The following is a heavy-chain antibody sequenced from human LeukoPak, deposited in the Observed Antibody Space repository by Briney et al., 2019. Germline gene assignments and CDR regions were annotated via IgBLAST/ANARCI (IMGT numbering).Heavy chain of an antibody. V-gene: IGHV3-53*01. CDR2: IYSGGST. D-gene: IGHD6-19*01. Sequence: GGSLRLSCAASGFTVSSNYMSWVRQAPGKGLEWVSVIYSGGSTYYADSVKGRFTISRDNSKNTLYLQMNSLRAEDTAVYFCSRGPSDWYLGYWGQGTLVTVSS. J-gene: IGHJ4*02. CDR1: GFTVSSNY. CDR3: SRGPSDWYLGY.